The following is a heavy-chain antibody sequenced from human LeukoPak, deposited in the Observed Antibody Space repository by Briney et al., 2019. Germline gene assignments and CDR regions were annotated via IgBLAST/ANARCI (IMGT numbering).Heavy chain of an antibody. CDR3: ARAIRGLVYSSSWYYFDY. D-gene: IGHD6-13*01. CDR2: IYYSGST. V-gene: IGHV4-59*01. J-gene: IGHJ4*02. CDR1: GGTISSYY. Sequence: PSETLSLTCTVSGGTISSYYWSWIRQPPGKGLEWIGYIYYSGSTNYNPSLKSRVTISVDTSKNQFSLKLSSVTAADTAVYYCARAIRGLVYSSSWYYFDYWGQGTLVTVSS.